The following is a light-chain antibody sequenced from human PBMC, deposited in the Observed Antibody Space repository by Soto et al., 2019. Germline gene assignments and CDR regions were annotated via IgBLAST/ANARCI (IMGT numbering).Light chain of an antibody. J-gene: IGKJ2*01. Sequence: EIVLTKSPGTLSLSPGDRATLSCRASQSVSSSDLAWYQQKPGQAPRLVIYGVCTRATGIPDRFSGSGSGTDFTLTISRLEPEDFAVYYCQQYGGSPLYTFGQVTKLEIK. CDR1: QSVSSSD. CDR2: GVC. V-gene: IGKV3-20*01. CDR3: QQYGGSPLYT.